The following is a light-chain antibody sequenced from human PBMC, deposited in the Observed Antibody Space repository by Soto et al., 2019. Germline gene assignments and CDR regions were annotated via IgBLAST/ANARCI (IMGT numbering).Light chain of an antibody. CDR3: QQSFSTPPT. J-gene: IGKJ1*01. Sequence: DIQMTQSPSSLSASVGDIVTITCRASQSISSFLTWYQQKAGKAHKLLIYAASSLQSGVPSRFSGSGSGTDFTLTISSLQPEDFASYYCQQSFSTPPTFGQGTKVEIK. CDR1: QSISSF. V-gene: IGKV1-39*01. CDR2: AAS.